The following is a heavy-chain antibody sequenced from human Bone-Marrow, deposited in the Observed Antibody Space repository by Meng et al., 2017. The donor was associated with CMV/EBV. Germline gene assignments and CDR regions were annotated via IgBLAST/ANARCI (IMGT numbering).Heavy chain of an antibody. CDR1: GFTFSSYE. V-gene: IGHV3-48*03. D-gene: IGHD6-19*01. Sequence: GESLKISCAASGFTFSSYEMNWVRQAPGKGLEWVSYISSSGSTIYYADSVKGRFTISRDNAKNSLYLQMNSLRAEDTAVYYCARDFGWMFSSGWSRSGSLDYWGQGTLVTFSS. CDR3: ARDFGWMFSSGWSRSGSLDY. J-gene: IGHJ4*02. CDR2: ISSSGSTI.